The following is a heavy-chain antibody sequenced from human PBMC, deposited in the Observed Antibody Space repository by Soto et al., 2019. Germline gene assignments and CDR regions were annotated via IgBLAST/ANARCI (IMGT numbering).Heavy chain of an antibody. D-gene: IGHD6-6*01. CDR3: ARDGTVATPSKNRYGMDV. Sequence: QVQLVESGGGVVQPGRSLRLSCAASGFTFSSYAMHWVRQAPGKGLEWVAFMSYDGSSKYYADSVKGRFTMSRDNSKNTLLLQMNSLRAEDTAVYYCARDGTVATPSKNRYGMDVWGQGTTVTVSS. CDR2: MSYDGSSK. CDR1: GFTFSSYA. J-gene: IGHJ6*02. V-gene: IGHV3-30*04.